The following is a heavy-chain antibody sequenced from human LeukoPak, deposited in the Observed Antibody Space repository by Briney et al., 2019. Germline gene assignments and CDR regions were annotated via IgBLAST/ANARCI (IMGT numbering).Heavy chain of an antibody. CDR2: ISYDGSNK. D-gene: IGHD3-9*01. V-gene: IGHV3-30*03. J-gene: IGHJ6*02. CDR3: ARDFYYDILTGDYYYGMDV. CDR1: GFTFSSYG. Sequence: GGSLRLSCAASGFTFSSYGMHWVRQAPGKGLEWVAVISYDGSNKYYADSVKGRFTISRDNSKNTLYLQMNSLRAEDTAVYYCARDFYYDILTGDYYYGMDVWGQGTTVTVSS.